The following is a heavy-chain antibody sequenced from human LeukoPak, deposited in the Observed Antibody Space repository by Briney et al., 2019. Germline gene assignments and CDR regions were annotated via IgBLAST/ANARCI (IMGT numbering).Heavy chain of an antibody. CDR3: AKGEHYTASMVDY. CDR1: GFTFSNYA. J-gene: IGHJ4*02. Sequence: GGSLRLSCAASGFTFSNYAMHWVRQAPGKGLEWVAVISHDGSNQYYGDSVKGRFTISRDNSKNTLYLQMDSLKTEDTAVYYCAKGEHYTASMVDYWGQGTLVTVSS. D-gene: IGHD1/OR15-1a*01. V-gene: IGHV3-30*04. CDR2: ISHDGSNQ.